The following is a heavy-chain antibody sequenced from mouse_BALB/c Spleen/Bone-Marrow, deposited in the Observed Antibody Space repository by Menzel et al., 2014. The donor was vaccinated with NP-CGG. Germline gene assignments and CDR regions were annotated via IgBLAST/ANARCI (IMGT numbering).Heavy chain of an antibody. CDR2: IDPANGNI. V-gene: IGHV14-3*02. CDR1: GFNIKDIY. Sequence: DVQLQESGAELVKPGASVKLSCTASGFNIKDIYMHWVKQRPEQGLEWIGRIDPANGNIKYDPKFQGKATITADTSSNTAYLQLSSLTSEDTAVYYCARRDYGYDAWFAYWGQGTLVTVSA. CDR3: ARRDYGYDAWFAY. D-gene: IGHD2-2*01. J-gene: IGHJ3*01.